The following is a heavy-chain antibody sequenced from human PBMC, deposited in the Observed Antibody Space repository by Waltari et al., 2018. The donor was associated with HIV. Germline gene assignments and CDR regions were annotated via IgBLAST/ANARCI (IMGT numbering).Heavy chain of an antibody. Sequence: EVQLVESGGGLVKPGGSLRLSCAASGLTFSSYSMNWARQAPGKGMELVSSMSCSRSYIYYADAVKGRFTISRDNAKNSLYLQMNSLRAEDTAVYYCARDLDGDYVAYFQHWGQGTLVTVSS. D-gene: IGHD4-17*01. J-gene: IGHJ1*01. CDR3: ARDLDGDYVAYFQH. CDR2: MSCSRSYI. V-gene: IGHV3-21*01. CDR1: GLTFSSYS.